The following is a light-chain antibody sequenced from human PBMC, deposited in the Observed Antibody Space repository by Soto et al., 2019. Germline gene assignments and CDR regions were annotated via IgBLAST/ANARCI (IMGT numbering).Light chain of an antibody. Sequence: VVLTQSPATLSVSPGETATFSCRASHNIGNNLAWYQHKPGQAPRRLISYASSGATGIPGRFSGSGSGTEFALTISSLQSEDSAVYYGQHFYNWPVTFGGGTKVEL. CDR3: QHFYNWPVT. CDR1: HNIGNN. V-gene: IGKV3-15*01. CDR2: YAS. J-gene: IGKJ4*01.